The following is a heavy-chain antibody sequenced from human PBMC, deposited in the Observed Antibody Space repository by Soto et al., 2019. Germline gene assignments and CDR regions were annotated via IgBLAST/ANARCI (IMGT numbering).Heavy chain of an antibody. CDR3: ARVDHPALLSAHTAVYKYLFDI. D-gene: IGHD6-6*01. CDR1: GYTLTELS. J-gene: IGHJ4*02. CDR2: FDPEDGET. V-gene: IGHV1-24*01. Sequence: ASVKVSCKVSGYTLTELSMHWVRQAPGKGLEWMGGFDPEDGETIYAQKFQGRVTINADQSTRTVYMHLNSLRSEDTAVYFCARVDHPALLSAHTAVYKYLFDIWGQGTLVTVSS.